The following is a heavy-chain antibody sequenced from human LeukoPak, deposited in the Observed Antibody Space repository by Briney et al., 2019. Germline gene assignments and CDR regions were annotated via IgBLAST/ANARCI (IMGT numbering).Heavy chain of an antibody. Sequence: GGSLRLSCAASGFTIDDYGMSWVRQAPGKGLEWVSGINWNGGSTGYADSVKGRFTISRDNAKNSLYLQMNSLRAEDTALYYCARAQYCSGGSCYFDYWGQGTLVTVSS. CDR3: ARAQYCSGGSCYFDY. J-gene: IGHJ4*02. V-gene: IGHV3-20*04. CDR2: INWNGGST. CDR1: GFTIDDYG. D-gene: IGHD2-15*01.